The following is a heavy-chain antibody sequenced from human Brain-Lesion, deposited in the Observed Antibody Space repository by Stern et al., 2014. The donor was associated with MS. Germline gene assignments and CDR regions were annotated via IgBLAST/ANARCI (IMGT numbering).Heavy chain of an antibody. D-gene: IGHD3-22*01. CDR3: ARGESSRYYYYFDD. J-gene: IGHJ4*02. CDR1: GDSISSGDNY. V-gene: IGHV4-30-4*01. Sequence: VQLVESGPGLVKPSQTLSLTCNVSGDSISSGDNYWSWIRPSPGKGLEWIGYIYYIGSTFYNPFLKSRVFISVDTTKIQFPLSLSSVTAADAAVYYCARGESSRYYYYFDDWGQGTLVTVSS. CDR2: IYYIGST.